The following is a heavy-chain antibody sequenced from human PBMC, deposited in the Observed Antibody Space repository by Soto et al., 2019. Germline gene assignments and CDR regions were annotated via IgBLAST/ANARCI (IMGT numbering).Heavy chain of an antibody. D-gene: IGHD6-19*01. CDR2: IWYDGSNK. CDR1: GFTFSSYA. CDR3: AREVAGWFDP. V-gene: IGHV3-33*08. Sequence: PGGSLRLSCSASGFTFSSYAMHWVRQAPGKGLEWVAVIWYDGSNKYYADSVKGRFTISRDNSKNTLYLQMNSLRAEDTAVYYCAREVAGWFDPWDQGTLVTVSS. J-gene: IGHJ5*02.